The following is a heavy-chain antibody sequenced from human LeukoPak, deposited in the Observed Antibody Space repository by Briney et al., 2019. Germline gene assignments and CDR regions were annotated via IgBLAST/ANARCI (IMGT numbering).Heavy chain of an antibody. V-gene: IGHV3-23*02. CDR2: IDGSGVTS. D-gene: IGHD6-19*01. CDR1: GYTYSSYT. CDR3: AKRVAEQSTSWYIDI. Sequence: GGSLRLSCAASGYTYSSYTMLWVRQAPGKGLEWVSAIDGSGVTSLYGDSVEARFTISRDNSKNTLYLQMNSLRAEDTALYYCAKRVAEQSTSWYIDIWGLGTMVTVSS. J-gene: IGHJ3*02.